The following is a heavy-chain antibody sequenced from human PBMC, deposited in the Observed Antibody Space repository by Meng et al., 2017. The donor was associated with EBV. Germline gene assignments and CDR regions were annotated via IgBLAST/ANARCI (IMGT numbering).Heavy chain of an antibody. V-gene: IGHV2-5*02. CDR3: AYVAYRRGISYFDS. J-gene: IGHJ4*02. Sequence: LEQSGPALLKPTQTRTLTCPFCVFSLTTRGMGVGWIRQPPGKPRDGLTLVYWDNDDRYSPFLKNRLSITIDTSKNQVILRLTNMDPVDSGTDDCAYVAYRRGISYFDSWGQGILVTVSS. D-gene: IGHD3-10*01. CDR1: VFSLTTRGMG. CDR2: VYWDNDD.